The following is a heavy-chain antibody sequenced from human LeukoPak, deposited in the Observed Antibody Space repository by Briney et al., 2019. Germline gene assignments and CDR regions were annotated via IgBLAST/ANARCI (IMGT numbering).Heavy chain of an antibody. J-gene: IGHJ4*02. CDR1: GYSFTNYC. Sequence: GESLKISCKGSGYSFTNYCIGWVRQMPGKGLEWRGIIYPGDSDTKYRPSFQGQVTISADKSITTAYLQWSSLKASDTAMYYCARYSGSYSKSFDSWGQGTLLTVSS. CDR3: ARYSGSYSKSFDS. V-gene: IGHV5-51*01. D-gene: IGHD1-26*01. CDR2: IYPGDSDT.